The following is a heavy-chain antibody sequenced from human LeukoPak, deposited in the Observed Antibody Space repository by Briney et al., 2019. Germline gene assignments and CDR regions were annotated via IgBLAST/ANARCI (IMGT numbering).Heavy chain of an antibody. V-gene: IGHV4-59*08. CDR2: LYYSGST. D-gene: IGHD3-16*01. J-gene: IGHJ6*02. Sequence: SETLSLTCTVSGGSISGYFWSWIRQPPGKGLELIGYLYYSGSTNYNPSLKSRVTVSVDTSKDQFSLKVTSVTAADTAVYYCAWGYGMDVWGQGTTVTVSS. CDR3: AWGYGMDV. CDR1: GGSISGYF.